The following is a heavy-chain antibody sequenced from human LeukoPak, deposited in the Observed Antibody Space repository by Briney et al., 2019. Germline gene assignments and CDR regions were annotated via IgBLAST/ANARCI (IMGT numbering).Heavy chain of an antibody. V-gene: IGHV1-2*02. CDR2: INPNSGGT. D-gene: IGHD6-19*01. Sequence: ASAKVSCKASGYTFTGYYMHWVRQAPGQGLEWMGWINPNSGGTNYAQKFQGRVTMTRDTSISTAYMELSRLRSDDTAVYYCARDLEIAVAGHWYFDLWGRGTLVTVSS. J-gene: IGHJ2*01. CDR1: GYTFTGYY. CDR3: ARDLEIAVAGHWYFDL.